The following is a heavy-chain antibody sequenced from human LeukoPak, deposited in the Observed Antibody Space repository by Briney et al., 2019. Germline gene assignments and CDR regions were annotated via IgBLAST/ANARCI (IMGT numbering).Heavy chain of an antibody. CDR2: IIPIFGTA. D-gene: IGHD2-15*01. CDR1: GGTFSNYA. CDR3: ARVAASWRGWFDP. J-gene: IGHJ5*02. Sequence: ASVKVSCKASGGTFSNYAISWVRQAPGQGLEWMGGIIPIFGTANYAQKFQGRVTITADESKSTAYMELSSLRSEDTAVYYCARVAASWRGWFDPWGQGTLVAVSS. V-gene: IGHV1-69*13.